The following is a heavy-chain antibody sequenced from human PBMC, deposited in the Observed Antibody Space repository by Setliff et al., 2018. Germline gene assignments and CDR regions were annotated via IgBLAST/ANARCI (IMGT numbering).Heavy chain of an antibody. CDR2: ILSSGGT. V-gene: IGHV4-61*09. Sequence: PSETLSLTCSVSGASTSSGSNYWSWIRQPAGKGVEWIGHILSSGGTNYNPSLKNRVSISLDTSKNQFSLNLNSVTAADTPVYFCARDTPHDPVSSNWYRNWFDPWGQGILVTVSS. CDR1: GASTSSGSNY. J-gene: IGHJ5*02. D-gene: IGHD6-13*01. CDR3: ARDTPHDPVSSNWYRNWFDP.